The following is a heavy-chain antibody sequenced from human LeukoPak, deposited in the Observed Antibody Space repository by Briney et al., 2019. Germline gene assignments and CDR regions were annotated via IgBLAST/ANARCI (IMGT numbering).Heavy chain of an antibody. D-gene: IGHD3-3*01. CDR1: GGSISSYY. V-gene: IGHV4-4*07. J-gene: IGHJ4*02. Sequence: SETLSLTCTVSGGSISSYYWSWIRQPAGKGLEWIGRIYTSGSTNYSPSLKSRVTMSVDTSKNQFSLKLSSVTAADTAVYYCARERQYYDFWSGYDGRYYFDYWGQGTLVTVSS. CDR3: ARERQYYDFWSGYDGRYYFDY. CDR2: IYTSGST.